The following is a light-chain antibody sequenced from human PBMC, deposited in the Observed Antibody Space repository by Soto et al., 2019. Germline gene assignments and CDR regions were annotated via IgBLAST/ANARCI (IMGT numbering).Light chain of an antibody. V-gene: IGLV1-47*02. J-gene: IGLJ3*02. CDR2: NND. CDR3: AACDDSLDGPV. CDR1: SSSIGSNY. Sequence: QSVLTQPPSASGTPGQRVTISCSGSSSSIGSNYVFWYQQLPETAPKLLIYNNDLRPSGVPDRFSGSKSGTSASLAISGLRSEDEADYYCAACDDSLDGPVFGGGTKLTVL.